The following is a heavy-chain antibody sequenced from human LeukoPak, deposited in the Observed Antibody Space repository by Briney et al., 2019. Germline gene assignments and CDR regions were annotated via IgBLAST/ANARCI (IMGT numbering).Heavy chain of an antibody. J-gene: IGHJ3*02. CDR1: GYTFTGYY. CDR2: MNHNSGGT. Sequence: ASVKVSCKASGYTFTGYYMHWVRQAPGQGREWMGWMNHNSGGTNYAQKFQGRVTMTRDTSISTAYMELSRLRSDDTAVYYCARVWGMGYCSGGSCQSAFDIWGQGTMVTVSS. CDR3: ARVWGMGYCSGGSCQSAFDI. D-gene: IGHD2-15*01. V-gene: IGHV1-2*02.